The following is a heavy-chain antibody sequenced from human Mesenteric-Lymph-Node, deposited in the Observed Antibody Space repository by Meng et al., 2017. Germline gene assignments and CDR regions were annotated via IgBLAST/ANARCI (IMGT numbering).Heavy chain of an antibody. CDR1: GGSITSTSSY. Sequence: QGQLQESGPGLLKPSQTLSLTCTVSGGSITSTSSYWGWVRQPPGKGLEWIGSIYYRGSTNYNPSLKSRISMSVDMSKNQFSLKVNSVTAADTAIYYCVISSHNWGQGTLVTVSS. V-gene: IGHV4-39*07. D-gene: IGHD3-3*02. CDR3: VISSHN. CDR2: IYYRGST. J-gene: IGHJ4*02.